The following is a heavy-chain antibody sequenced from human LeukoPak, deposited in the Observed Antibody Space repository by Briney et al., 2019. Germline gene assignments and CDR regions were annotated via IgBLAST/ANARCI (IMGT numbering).Heavy chain of an antibody. CDR3: AHTTWLVRDFDY. CDR2: TYSDDE. J-gene: IGHJ4*02. D-gene: IGHD6-19*01. CDR1: GFSLNSYGVG. Sequence: ESGPTLVNPTQTLTLTCTFSGFSLNSYGVGVGWIRQPPVKALDWLALTYSDDELLSPSLKNRLTITKDTSKNQVVLTMTNVDPVDTATYYCAHTTWLVRDFDYWGQGTLVTVSS. V-gene: IGHV2-5*02.